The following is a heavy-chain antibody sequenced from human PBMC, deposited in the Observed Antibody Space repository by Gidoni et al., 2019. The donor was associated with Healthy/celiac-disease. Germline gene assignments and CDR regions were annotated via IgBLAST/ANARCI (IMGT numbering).Heavy chain of an antibody. CDR1: GGSFSGYY. Sequence: QVQLQQWGAGLLKPSETLSLPCAVYGGSFSGYYWSWIRQPPGKGLEWIGEINHSGSTNYNPSLKSRVTISVDTSKNQFSLKLSSVTAADTAVYYCARGKGPSIAARPHDYWGQGTLVTVSS. J-gene: IGHJ4*02. V-gene: IGHV4-34*01. CDR3: ARGKGPSIAARPHDY. D-gene: IGHD6-6*01. CDR2: INHSGST.